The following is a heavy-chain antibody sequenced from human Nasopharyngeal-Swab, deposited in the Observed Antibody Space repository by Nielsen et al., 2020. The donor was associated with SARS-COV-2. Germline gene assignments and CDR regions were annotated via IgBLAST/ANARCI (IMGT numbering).Heavy chain of an antibody. CDR2: INSDGSST. J-gene: IGHJ4*02. CDR1: GFTFSSYW. CDR3: ARDGRDYYDSSGYYPDY. D-gene: IGHD3-22*01. V-gene: IGHV3-74*01. Sequence: GESLKISCAASGFTFSSYWMHWVRQAPGKGLVWVSCINSDGSSTSYADSVKGRFTISRDNAKNTLYLQMNSLRAEDTAVYYCARDGRDYYDSSGYYPDYWGQGTLVTVSS.